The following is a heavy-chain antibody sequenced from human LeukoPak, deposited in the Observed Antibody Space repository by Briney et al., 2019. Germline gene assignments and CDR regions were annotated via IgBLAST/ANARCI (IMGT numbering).Heavy chain of an antibody. CDR3: ARAGRLNGVCCDFDY. V-gene: IGHV4-4*07. Sequence: SETLSLTCTVSGGSFSSYYWSWIRQPAGKGLEWIGRMYTSGSTNYNPSLKSRVTMSVDTSKNQFSLKLSSVTAADTAVYYCARAGRLNGVCCDFDYWGQGTLVTVSS. CDR2: MYTSGST. D-gene: IGHD2-8*01. J-gene: IGHJ4*02. CDR1: GGSFSSYY.